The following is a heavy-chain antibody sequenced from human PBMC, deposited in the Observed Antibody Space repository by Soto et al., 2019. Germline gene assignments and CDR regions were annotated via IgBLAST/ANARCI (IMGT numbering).Heavy chain of an antibody. V-gene: IGHV1-69*13. J-gene: IGHJ6*04. CDR1: GGTFSSYA. D-gene: IGHD2-2*01. Sequence: SVKVSCKASGGTFSSYAISWVRQAPGQGLEWMGGIIPIFGTANYAQKFQGRVTITADESTSTAYMELSSLRSEDTAVYYCARIIVVVPAARYYYYYGMDVWGKGTTVTVSS. CDR2: IIPIFGTA. CDR3: ARIIVVVPAARYYYYYGMDV.